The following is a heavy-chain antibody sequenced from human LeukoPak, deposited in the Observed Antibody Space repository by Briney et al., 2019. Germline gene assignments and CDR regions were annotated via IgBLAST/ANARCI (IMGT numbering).Heavy chain of an antibody. D-gene: IGHD1-1*01. CDR2: IKEDGSEK. CDR1: GFTFSTFW. CDR3: ARGGTFVSDY. V-gene: IGHV3-7*01. J-gene: IGHJ4*02. Sequence: GGSLRLSCAASGFTFSTFWMSWVRQAPGKGLEWVANIKEDGSEKYYVDSMKGRFTVSRDNAKNSPYLQMDSLRAEDTAVYYCARGGTFVSDYWGQGTLVTVSS.